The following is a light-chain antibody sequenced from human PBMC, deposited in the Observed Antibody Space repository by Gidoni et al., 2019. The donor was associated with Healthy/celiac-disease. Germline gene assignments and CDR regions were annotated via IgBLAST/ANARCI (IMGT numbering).Light chain of an antibody. CDR2: DDD. CDR1: NIGSKS. J-gene: IGLJ3*02. Sequence: SYVLTQPPSVSVAPGQTAIITCGGNNIGSKSVHWYQQKPGQAPVLVVYDDDDRPSEIPERCSGSNSGNTATLTISRVEVGDEADYYCQVWILTTYQMMFGGGTRLTVL. V-gene: IGLV3-21*02. CDR3: QVWILTTYQMM.